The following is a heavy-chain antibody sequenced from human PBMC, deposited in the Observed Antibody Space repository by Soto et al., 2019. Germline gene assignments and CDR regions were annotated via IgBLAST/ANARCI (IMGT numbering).Heavy chain of an antibody. CDR3: ARGGCSGGSCYFGWFDP. J-gene: IGHJ5*02. D-gene: IGHD2-15*01. V-gene: IGHV3-53*04. CDR2: IYSGGST. Sequence: EVQLVESGGGLVQPGGSLRLSCAASGFTVSSNYMSWARQAPGKGLEWVSVIYSGGSTYYADSVKGRFTISRHNSKNTLYLQMNSLRAEDTAVYYCARGGCSGGSCYFGWFDPWGQGTLVTVSS. CDR1: GFTVSSNY.